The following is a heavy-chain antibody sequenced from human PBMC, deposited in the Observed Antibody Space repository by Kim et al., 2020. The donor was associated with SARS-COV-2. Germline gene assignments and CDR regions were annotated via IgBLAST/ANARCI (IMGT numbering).Heavy chain of an antibody. CDR3: ASGREGVFTRLFFDY. V-gene: IGHV3-21*01. D-gene: IGHD1-1*01. J-gene: IGHJ4*02. CDR1: GFTFSSYS. Sequence: GGSLRLSCAASGFTFSSYSMNWVRQAPGKGLEWVSSISSSSSYIYYADSVKGRFTISRDNAKNSLYLQMNSLRAEDTAVYYCASGREGVFTRLFFDYWGQGTLVTVSS. CDR2: ISSSSSYI.